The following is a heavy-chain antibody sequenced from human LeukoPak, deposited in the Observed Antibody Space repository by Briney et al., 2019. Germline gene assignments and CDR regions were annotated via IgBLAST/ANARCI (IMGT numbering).Heavy chain of an antibody. D-gene: IGHD5-12*01. CDR2: IYYSGST. CDR3: ARVAYSGYDYRGYFDY. Sequence: SETLSLTCTVSGGSISSSSYYWGWIRQPPGKGLEWIGSIYYSGSTYYNPSLKSRVTISVDTSKSQFSLKLSSVTAADTAVYYCARVAYSGYDYRGYFDYWGQGTLVTVSS. V-gene: IGHV4-39*07. J-gene: IGHJ4*02. CDR1: GGSISSSSYY.